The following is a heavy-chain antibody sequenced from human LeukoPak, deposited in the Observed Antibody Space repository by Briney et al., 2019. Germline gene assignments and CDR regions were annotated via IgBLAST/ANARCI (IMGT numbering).Heavy chain of an antibody. V-gene: IGHV4-39*01. Sequence: PSGTLSLTCTVSGGSISSSTYYWGWIRQPPGKGLEWVGSGYYSGGTYYNPSLKSRVTISVDTSNNYFSLKLSSVTAADTAVYYCARHGGNYYDSSGYFDVWGHGTTVTVSS. D-gene: IGHD3-22*01. J-gene: IGHJ6*02. CDR3: ARHGGNYYDSSGYFDV. CDR1: GGSISSSTYY. CDR2: GYYSGGT.